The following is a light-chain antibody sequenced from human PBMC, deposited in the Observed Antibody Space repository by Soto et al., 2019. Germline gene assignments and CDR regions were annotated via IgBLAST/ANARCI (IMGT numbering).Light chain of an antibody. J-gene: IGLJ2*01. CDR1: SGSVSTTYY. V-gene: IGLV8-61*01. Sequence: QTVVTQEPSFSVSPGGTVTLTCGLTSGSVSTTYYPSWYQQTPGQAPRTLIYSTNIRSSGVPDRFSGSILGNKAAFTITGAQADDESDYHCMLYMGGGLVVFGGGTKLTVL. CDR2: STN. CDR3: MLYMGGGLVV.